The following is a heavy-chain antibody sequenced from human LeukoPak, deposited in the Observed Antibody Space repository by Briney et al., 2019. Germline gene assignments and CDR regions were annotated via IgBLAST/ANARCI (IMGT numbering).Heavy chain of an antibody. Sequence: ASVKVSCKASGYTFTSYGISWVRQAPGQGLEWMGWISAYNGNTNYAQELQGRVTMTTDTSTSTAYMELRSLRSDDTAVYYCARVSEFGGYVHYYYYYYGMDVWGQGTTVTVSS. CDR1: GYTFTSYG. CDR2: ISAYNGNT. V-gene: IGHV1-18*01. D-gene: IGHD5-12*01. CDR3: ARVSEFGGYVHYYYYYYGMDV. J-gene: IGHJ6*02.